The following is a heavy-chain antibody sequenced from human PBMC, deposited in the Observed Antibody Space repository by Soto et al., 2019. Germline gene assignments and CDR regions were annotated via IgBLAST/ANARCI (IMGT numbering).Heavy chain of an antibody. J-gene: IGHJ4*02. D-gene: IGHD3-10*01. CDR1: SGSISSYY. Sequence: PEETLSLTCSLSSGSISSYYWSWVRQTPGKGLEWIAYIHYSGDIKYNPSLKSRVTISVDTSRNQFSLRLSSMTAADTAVYYCARGPGGYGSESDFDYWGQGTLVTVSS. CDR2: IHYSGDI. CDR3: ARGPGGYGSESDFDY. V-gene: IGHV4-59*01.